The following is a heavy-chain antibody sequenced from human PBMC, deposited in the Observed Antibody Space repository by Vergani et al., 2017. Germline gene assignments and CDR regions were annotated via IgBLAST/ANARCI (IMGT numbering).Heavy chain of an antibody. J-gene: IGHJ4*02. CDR2: INPSGGHT. V-gene: IGHV1-46*03. CDR3: ARVDYGILTGYRY. CDR1: GYTFSNYY. D-gene: IGHD3-9*01. Sequence: QVQVVQSGAEVKKSGASVKVSCKTSGYTFSNYYMHWVRQAPGQGLEWMGIINPSGGHTNYAQKFQGRVTMTRDTSTSTVYMELSSLRSEDTDIYYCARVDYGILTGYRYWGQGTLGTLSA.